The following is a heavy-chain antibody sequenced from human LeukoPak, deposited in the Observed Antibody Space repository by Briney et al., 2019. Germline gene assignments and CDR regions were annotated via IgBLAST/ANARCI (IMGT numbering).Heavy chain of an antibody. J-gene: IGHJ4*02. CDR1: GFTFSSYA. CDR2: ISGSGGST. V-gene: IGHV3-23*01. D-gene: IGHD6-19*01. Sequence: PGGSLRLSCAASGFTFSSYAMSWVRQAPGKGLEWVSAISGSGGSTYYADSVKGRFTISRDNSKNTLYLQMNSLRAEDTAVYYCANSGWYLSHRFDYWGQGTLVTVSS. CDR3: ANSGWYLSHRFDY.